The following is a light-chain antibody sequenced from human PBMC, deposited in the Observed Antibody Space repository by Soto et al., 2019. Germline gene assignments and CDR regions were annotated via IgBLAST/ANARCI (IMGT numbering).Light chain of an antibody. CDR3: GSWDSSLSAYV. Sequence: QSVLTQPPSVSAAPGQKVTISCSGSSSNIGGNSVSWYQQLPGTAPKLLIFDDNKRPSGIPDRFSGSKSGTSATLGITGFQTGDEADYYCGSWDSSLSAYVFGTGTKSPS. CDR2: DDN. CDR1: SSNIGGNS. V-gene: IGLV1-51*01. J-gene: IGLJ1*01.